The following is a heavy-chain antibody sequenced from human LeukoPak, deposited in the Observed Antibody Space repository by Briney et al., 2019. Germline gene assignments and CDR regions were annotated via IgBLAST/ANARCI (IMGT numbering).Heavy chain of an antibody. V-gene: IGHV4-38-2*02. CDR3: ARLLARTYYFDY. Sequence: PSETLSLTCTVSGYSISSGYYWGWIRQPPGKGLEWIGSFYHSGSTYYNPSLKSRVTISVDTSKNQFSLKLSSVTAADTAVYYCARLLARTYYFDYWGQGTLVTVSS. CDR2: FYHSGST. CDR1: GYSISSGYY. D-gene: IGHD2-8*02. J-gene: IGHJ4*02.